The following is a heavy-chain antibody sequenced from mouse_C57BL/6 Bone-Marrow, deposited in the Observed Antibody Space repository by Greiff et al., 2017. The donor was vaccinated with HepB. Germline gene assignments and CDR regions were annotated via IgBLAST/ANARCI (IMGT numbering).Heavy chain of an antibody. CDR3: ARVPYFDY. CDR2: INYDGSST. Sequence: EVQLVESEGGLVQPGSSMKLSCTASGFTFSDYYMAWVRQVPEKGLEWVANINYDGSSTYYLDSLKSRFIISRDNAKNILYLQMSSLKSEDTATYYRARVPYFDYWGQGTTLTVSS. J-gene: IGHJ2*01. V-gene: IGHV5-16*01. CDR1: GFTFSDYY.